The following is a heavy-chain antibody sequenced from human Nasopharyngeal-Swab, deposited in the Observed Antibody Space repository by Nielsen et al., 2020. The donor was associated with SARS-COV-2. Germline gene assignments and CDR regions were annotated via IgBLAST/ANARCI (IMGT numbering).Heavy chain of an antibody. V-gene: IGHV3-33*01. J-gene: IGHJ4*02. Sequence: GESLKISCAASGFTFSSYGMHWVRQAPGKGLEWVAVIWYDGSNKYYADSVKGRFTISRDNSKNTLYLQMNSLRAEDTAVYYCARDIGARFRELRYWGQGTLVTVSS. CDR3: ARDIGARFRELRY. D-gene: IGHD3-10*01. CDR2: IWYDGSNK. CDR1: GFTFSSYG.